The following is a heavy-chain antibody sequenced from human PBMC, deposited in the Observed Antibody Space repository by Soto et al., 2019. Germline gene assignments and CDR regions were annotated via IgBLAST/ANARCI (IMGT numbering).Heavy chain of an antibody. CDR3: ARDGIVVVVAASWFDP. D-gene: IGHD2-15*01. CDR2: IYYSGST. Sequence: QLQLQESGPGLVKPSETLSLTCIVSGGSISSSSYYWDWIRQPPGKGLEWIGSIYYSGSTYYNPSLKSRVTISVDTSKNQFSLKLSSVTAADTAVYYCARDGIVVVVAASWFDPWGQGTLVTVSS. V-gene: IGHV4-39*02. CDR1: GGSISSSSYY. J-gene: IGHJ5*02.